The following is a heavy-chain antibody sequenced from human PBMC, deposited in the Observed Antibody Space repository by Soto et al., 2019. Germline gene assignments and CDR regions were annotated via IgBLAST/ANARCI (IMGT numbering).Heavy chain of an antibody. D-gene: IGHD2-2*01. V-gene: IGHV1-69*01. CDR3: ARSQGSSTSLEIYYYYYYGMDV. CDR2: IIPISDTT. J-gene: IGHJ6*02. CDR1: GGTFSSYA. Sequence: QVQLVQSGAEVKKPGSSVKVSCKASGGTFSSYAISWVRQAPGQGLEWMGGIIPISDTTNYAQKFQGRVTITADESTSTAYMELSSLRSEDTAVYYFARSQGSSTSLEIYYYYYYGMDVRSERTTVTVSS.